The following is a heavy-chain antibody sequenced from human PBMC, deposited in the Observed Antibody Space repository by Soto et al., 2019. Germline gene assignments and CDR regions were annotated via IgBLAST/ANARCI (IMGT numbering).Heavy chain of an antibody. D-gene: IGHD3-10*01. V-gene: IGHV3-30*18. J-gene: IGHJ6*02. CDR1: GFTFSSYG. CDR3: AKDRGRFIGQQPRGSGYYGMDV. CDR2: ISYDGSNK. Sequence: GGSLRLSCAASGFTFSSYGMHWVRQAPGKGLGWVAVISYDGSNKYYADSVKGRFTISRGNSKNTLYLQMNSLGAEDTAVYYCAKDRGRFIGQQPRGSGYYGMDVWGQGTTVTVSS.